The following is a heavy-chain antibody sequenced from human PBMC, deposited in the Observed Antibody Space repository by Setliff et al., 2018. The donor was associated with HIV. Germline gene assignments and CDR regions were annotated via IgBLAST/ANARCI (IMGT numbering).Heavy chain of an antibody. J-gene: IGHJ4*02. Sequence: PGGSLRLSCAASGFTVSSDYMNWVRQAPGKGLEWVSVIHSGGSTFYADSVKGRSTISRDNSKNTVYLQMNSLRAEDTAVYYCARAPAVTTSLFFDYWGQGTLVTVSS. D-gene: IGHD4-17*01. V-gene: IGHV3-66*01. CDR3: ARAPAVTTSLFFDY. CDR2: IHSGGST. CDR1: GFTVSSDY.